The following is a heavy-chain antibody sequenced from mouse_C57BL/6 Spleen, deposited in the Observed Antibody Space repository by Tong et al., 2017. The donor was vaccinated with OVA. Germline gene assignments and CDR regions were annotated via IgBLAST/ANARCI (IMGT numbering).Heavy chain of an antibody. CDR1: GYTFTSYW. CDR2: INPSNGGT. Sequence: VQLQESGAELVRPGASVKLSCKASGYTFTSYWMHWVKQRPGQGLEWIGNINPSNGGTNYNEKFKSKATLTVDKSSSTAYMQLSSLTSEDSAVYYCAREGTHYYGSSPWFAYWGQGTLVTVSA. V-gene: IGHV1-53*01. J-gene: IGHJ3*01. CDR3: AREGTHYYGSSPWFAY. D-gene: IGHD1-1*01.